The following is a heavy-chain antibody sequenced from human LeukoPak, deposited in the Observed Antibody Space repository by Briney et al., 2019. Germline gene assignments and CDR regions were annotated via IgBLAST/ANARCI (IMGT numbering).Heavy chain of an antibody. J-gene: IGHJ6*03. Sequence: PSETLSLTCAVYGGSFSGYYWGWIRQPPGKGLEWIGSIYYSGSTYYNPSLTSRVTISVDTSKNQFSLKLSSVTAADTAVYYCARHGTDRSSPGYYYYMDVWGKGTTVTISS. V-gene: IGHV4-39*01. CDR3: ARHGTDRSSPGYYYYMDV. D-gene: IGHD6-13*01. CDR1: GGSFSGYY. CDR2: IYYSGST.